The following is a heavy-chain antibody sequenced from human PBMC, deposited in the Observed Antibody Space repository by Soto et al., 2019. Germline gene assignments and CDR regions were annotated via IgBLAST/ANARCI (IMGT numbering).Heavy chain of an antibody. Sequence: EVQLVESGGGLVKPGGSLTLSCAASGFTFINAWMNWVRQAPGKGLEWVGRIKTKTHGETTDYAAPVKGRFTISRDDSKYTLYLQMSSLKADDPAVYYCTTGSVEGVWGQGTTVTVSS. D-gene: IGHD2-15*01. CDR1: GFTFINAW. V-gene: IGHV3-15*07. J-gene: IGHJ6*02. CDR3: TTGSVEGV. CDR2: IKTKTHGETT.